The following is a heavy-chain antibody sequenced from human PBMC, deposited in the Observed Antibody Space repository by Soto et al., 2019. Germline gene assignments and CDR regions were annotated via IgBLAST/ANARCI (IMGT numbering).Heavy chain of an antibody. CDR2: IYDSGST. D-gene: IGHD2-21*02. J-gene: IGHJ3*02. CDR3: ARQGSVVTAILPADAFDI. Sequence: QLQLQESGPGLVKPSETLSLTCTVSGGSISSSSYYWGWIRQPPGKGLEWIGSIYDSGSTYYNPSLKSRVTISVDTSKNQFSLKLSSVTAADTAVYYCARQGSVVTAILPADAFDIWGQGTMVTVSS. CDR1: GGSISSSSYY. V-gene: IGHV4-39*01.